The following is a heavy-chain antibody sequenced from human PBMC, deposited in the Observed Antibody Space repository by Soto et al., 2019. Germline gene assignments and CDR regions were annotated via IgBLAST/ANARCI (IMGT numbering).Heavy chain of an antibody. D-gene: IGHD3-10*01. Sequence: QVQLVESGGGVVQPGRSLRLSCAASGFTFSSYAMHWVRQAPGKGLEWVAVISYDGSNKYYADSVKGRFTISRDNSKNTLYLQISSLRAEDTAVYYCAREGGITIVRGFVRGYFDYWGQGTLVTVSS. J-gene: IGHJ4*02. CDR1: GFTFSSYA. CDR3: AREGGITIVRGFVRGYFDY. CDR2: ISYDGSNK. V-gene: IGHV3-30-3*01.